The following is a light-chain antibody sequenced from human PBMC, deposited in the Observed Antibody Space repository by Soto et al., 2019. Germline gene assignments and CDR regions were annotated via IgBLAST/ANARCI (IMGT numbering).Light chain of an antibody. V-gene: IGLV2-14*01. CDR2: EVS. CDR3: SSYTSSSNPLV. CDR1: SSDVGGYNY. J-gene: IGLJ2*01. Sequence: QSALTQPASVSGSPGQSITISCTGTSSDVGGYNYVSWYQQHPGKAPKLMIYEVSNRPSGVSNRFSGSKSGNTASLTISGLQAEDEADYYCSSYTSSSNPLVLGGGT.